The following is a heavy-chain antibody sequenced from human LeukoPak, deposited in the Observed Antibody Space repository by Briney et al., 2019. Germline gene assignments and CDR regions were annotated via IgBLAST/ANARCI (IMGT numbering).Heavy chain of an antibody. Sequence: PGGSLRLSCAASGFTFSRYNMHWVRQATGKGLEWVSGIGTADDTYYADSVKGRFTISRDNSKNTLYLQMNSLRVEDTAVYYCAKDRGRTWVQVASWGQGTLVTVSS. CDR3: AKDRGRTWVQVAS. D-gene: IGHD2-15*01. V-gene: IGHV3-13*04. CDR1: GFTFSRYN. CDR2: IGTADDT. J-gene: IGHJ4*02.